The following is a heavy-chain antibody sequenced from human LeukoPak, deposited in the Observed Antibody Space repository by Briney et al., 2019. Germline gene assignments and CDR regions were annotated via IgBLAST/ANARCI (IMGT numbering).Heavy chain of an antibody. V-gene: IGHV3-21*01. Sequence: GGSLRLSCASSVFTFSSYAMSWVRQAPGKVLEWVSSISSGSTYIHYADSVRGRFTISRDNAKNSLYLQMNSLRAEDTAVYYCARDNSGWYDYWGQGTLVTVSS. CDR3: ARDNSGWYDY. CDR1: VFTFSSYA. J-gene: IGHJ4*02. CDR2: ISSGSTYI. D-gene: IGHD6-19*01.